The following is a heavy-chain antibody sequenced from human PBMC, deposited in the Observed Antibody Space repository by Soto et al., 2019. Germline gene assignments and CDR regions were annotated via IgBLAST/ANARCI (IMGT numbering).Heavy chain of an antibody. CDR1: GFTFSSYG. CDR3: ARDFYYYDSSGYQNFDY. V-gene: IGHV3-33*01. D-gene: IGHD3-22*01. CDR2: IWYDGSNK. J-gene: IGHJ4*02. Sequence: QVQLVESGGGVVQPGRSLRLSCAASGFTFSSYGMHWVRQAPGKGLEWVAVIWYDGSNKYYADSVKGRFTISRDNSKNTLYLQMNSLRAEDTAVYYCARDFYYYDSSGYQNFDYWGQGTLVTVSS.